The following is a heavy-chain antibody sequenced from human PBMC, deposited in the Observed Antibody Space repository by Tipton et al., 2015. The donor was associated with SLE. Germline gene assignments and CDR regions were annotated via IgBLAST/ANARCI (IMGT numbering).Heavy chain of an antibody. CDR2: IIPIIGIT. V-gene: IGHV1-69*05. J-gene: IGHJ4*02. D-gene: IGHD2-2*01. CDR3: ARGRDQLPTSDY. CDR1: GDTFNTYA. Sequence: QSGPEVKEPGSSVKVSCKASGDTFNTYAFTWVRQAPGQGLGWMGAIIPIIGITKYAQDFQDRVTISTDESTNTAYMELTSLTSDDTAVYLCARGRDQLPTSDYWGQGTLVTVSS.